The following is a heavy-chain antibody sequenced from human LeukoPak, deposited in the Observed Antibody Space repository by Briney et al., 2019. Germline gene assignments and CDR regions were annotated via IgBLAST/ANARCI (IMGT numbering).Heavy chain of an antibody. Sequence: SETLSLTCTVSGGSISSYYWSWIRQPPGKGLEWIGYIYYSGSTNYNPSHKSRVTISVDTSKNQFSLKLSSVTAADTAVYYCAGVRRPGRSTSCYWCFDLWGQGTLVSVPP. CDR2: IYYSGST. V-gene: IGHV4-59*01. D-gene: IGHD2-2*01. J-gene: IGHJ4*02. CDR3: AGVRRPGRSTSCYWCFDL. CDR1: GGSISSYY.